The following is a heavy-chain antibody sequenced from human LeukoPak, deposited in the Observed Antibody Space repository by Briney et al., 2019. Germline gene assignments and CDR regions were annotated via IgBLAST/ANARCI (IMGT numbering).Heavy chain of an antibody. CDR1: GFTFSSYW. CDR3: ARGTGSYYSLGY. CDR2: INSDGSST. D-gene: IGHD1-26*01. V-gene: IGHV3-74*01. J-gene: IGHJ4*02. Sequence: LGGTLRLSCAASGFTFSSYWMHWVRQAPGKGLVWVSRINSDGSSTSYADSVKGRFTISRDDAKNTLYLQMDSLRAEDTAMYYYARGTGSYYSLGYWGQGTLVIVSS.